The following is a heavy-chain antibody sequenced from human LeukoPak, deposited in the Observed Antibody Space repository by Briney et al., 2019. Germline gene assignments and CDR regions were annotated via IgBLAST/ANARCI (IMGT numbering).Heavy chain of an antibody. J-gene: IGHJ4*02. CDR3: ARGYGDLL. D-gene: IGHD4-17*01. CDR1: GYTFTGYY. V-gene: IGHV7-4-1*02. Sequence: SVKVSCKASGYTFTGYYMHWVRQAPGQGLEWMGWINTNTGNPTYARGFTGRFVFSLDTSVSTAYLQISSLKAEDTAVYFCARGYGDLLWGQGTLVTVSS. CDR2: INTNTGNP.